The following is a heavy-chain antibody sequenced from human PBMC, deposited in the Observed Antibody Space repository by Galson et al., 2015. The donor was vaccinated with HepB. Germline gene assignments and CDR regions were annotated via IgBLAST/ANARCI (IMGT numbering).Heavy chain of an antibody. CDR2: ISYDGAYT. D-gene: IGHD3-16*02. J-gene: IGHJ4*02. CDR3: ARHYDYVWGSYRIPGGYFDY. V-gene: IGHV3-30*03. Sequence: SLRLSCAASGFTFNNYGMHWVRQAPGKGLEWVAVISYDGAYTLYSDSVKGRFTISRDNAKNSLYLQMNSLRAEDTAVYYCARHYDYVWGSYRIPGGYFDYWGQGTLVTVSP. CDR1: GFTFNNYG.